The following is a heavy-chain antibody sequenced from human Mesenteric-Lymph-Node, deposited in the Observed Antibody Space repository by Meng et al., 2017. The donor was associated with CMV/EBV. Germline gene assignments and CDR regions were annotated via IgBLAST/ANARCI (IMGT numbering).Heavy chain of an antibody. CDR2: IYYSGST. CDR1: GGSISSYH. J-gene: IGHJ3*02. D-gene: IGHD3-22*01. V-gene: IGHV4-59*12. CDR3: ARDSSGSQGVGAFDI. Sequence: SETLSLTCTVSGGSISSYHWSWIRQPPGKGLEWIGYIYYSGSTNYNPSLKSRVTISVDTSKNQFSLKLSSVTAADTAVYYCARDSSGSQGVGAFDIWGQGTMVTVSS.